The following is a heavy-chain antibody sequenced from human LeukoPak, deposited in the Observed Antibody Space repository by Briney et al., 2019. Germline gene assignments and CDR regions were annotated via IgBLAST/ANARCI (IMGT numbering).Heavy chain of an antibody. CDR3: ARLGVAALSWFDY. D-gene: IGHD6-19*01. CDR2: IYTSGST. CDR1: GNSISSGDYY. J-gene: IGHJ4*02. Sequence: TSETLSLTCTVSGNSISSGDYYWSWIRQPAGKGLEWIGRIYTSGSTNYNPSLKSRVTMSIDTSKNQFSLKLSSVTAADTAVYYCARLGVAALSWFDYWGQGTLVTVSS. V-gene: IGHV4-61*02.